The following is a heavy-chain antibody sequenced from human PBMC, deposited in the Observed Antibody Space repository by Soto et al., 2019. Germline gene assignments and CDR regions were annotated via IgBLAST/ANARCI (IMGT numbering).Heavy chain of an antibody. D-gene: IGHD3-22*01. Sequence: SVKVSCKASGGTFSSYAISWVRQAPGQGLEWMGGIIPIFGTANYAQKFQGRVTITADKSTSTAYMELSSLRSEDTAVYYCARGAYDSSGYYLVPLDYCGQGPLVTVSS. CDR2: IIPIFGTA. V-gene: IGHV1-69*06. J-gene: IGHJ4*02. CDR3: ARGAYDSSGYYLVPLDY. CDR1: GGTFSSYA.